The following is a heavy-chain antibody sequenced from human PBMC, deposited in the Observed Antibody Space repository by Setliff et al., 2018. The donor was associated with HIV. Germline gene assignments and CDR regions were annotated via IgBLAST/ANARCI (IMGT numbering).Heavy chain of an antibody. CDR2: INDRGST. Sequence: NPSETLSLTCAVYGGSFSDYYWNWIRQPPGKGPEWIGEINDRGSTNYNPSLKSRVTISVDTSKSQFSLKLSSVTAADTAVYYCARGPVFRNHRPRRANNWFDPWGQGTLVTVSS. J-gene: IGHJ5*02. CDR1: GGSFSDYY. V-gene: IGHV4-34*01. CDR3: ARGPVFRNHRPRRANNWFDP. D-gene: IGHD3-3*01.